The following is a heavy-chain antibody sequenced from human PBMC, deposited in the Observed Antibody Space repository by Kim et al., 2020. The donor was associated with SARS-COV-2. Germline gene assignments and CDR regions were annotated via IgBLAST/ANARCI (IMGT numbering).Heavy chain of an antibody. V-gene: IGHV4-59*01. CDR3: ARGRAGPYYFDY. CDR2: IYYSGST. J-gene: IGHJ4*02. CDR1: GGSISSYY. Sequence: SETLSLTCTVSGGSISSYYWSWIRQPPGKGPEWIGYIYYSGSTNYNPSLKSRVTISVDTSKNQFSLKLSSVTAADTAVYYCARGRAGPYYFDYWGQGTLVTVSS.